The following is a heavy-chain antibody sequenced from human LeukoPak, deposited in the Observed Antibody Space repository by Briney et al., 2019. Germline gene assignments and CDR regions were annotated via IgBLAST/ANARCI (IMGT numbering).Heavy chain of an antibody. CDR1: GYTFTGYY. J-gene: IGHJ4*02. CDR3: ARLKRITMIVVVIRGGNYFDY. D-gene: IGHD3-22*01. Sequence: GASVKVSCKASGYTFTGYYMHWVRQAPGQGLEWMGWINPNSGGTNYAQKFQGRVTMTRDTSISTAYMELSRLRSDDTAVYYCARLKRITMIVVVIRGGNYFDYWGQGTLVTVSS. CDR2: INPNSGGT. V-gene: IGHV1-2*02.